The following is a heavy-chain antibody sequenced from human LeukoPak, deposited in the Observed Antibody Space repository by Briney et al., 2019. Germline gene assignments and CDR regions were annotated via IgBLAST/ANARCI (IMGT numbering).Heavy chain of an antibody. D-gene: IGHD3-16*01. CDR3: TTPGGYYFDY. J-gene: IGHJ4*02. CDR2: IRSKANSYAT. CDR1: GFTFSGSA. Sequence: GGSLRLSCAASGFTFSGSAMHWVRQASGKGLEWAGRIRSKANSYATAYAASVKGRFTISRDDSKNTAYLQMNSLKTEDTAVYYCTTPGGYYFDYWGQGTLVTVSS. V-gene: IGHV3-73*01.